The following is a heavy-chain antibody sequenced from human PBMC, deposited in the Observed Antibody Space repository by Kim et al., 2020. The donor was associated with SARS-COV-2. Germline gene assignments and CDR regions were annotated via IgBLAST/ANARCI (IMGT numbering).Heavy chain of an antibody. J-gene: IGHJ5*02. V-gene: IGHV1-24*01. CDR2: FDPEDGET. D-gene: IGHD5-18*01. CDR3: ATGPPIQFGWFDP. Sequence: ASVMVSCKVSGYTLTELSMHWVRQAPGKGLEWMGGFDPEDGETIYAQKFQGRVTMTEDTSTDTAYMELSSLRSEDTAVYYCATGPPIQFGWFDPWGQGTLVTVSS. CDR1: GYTLTELS.